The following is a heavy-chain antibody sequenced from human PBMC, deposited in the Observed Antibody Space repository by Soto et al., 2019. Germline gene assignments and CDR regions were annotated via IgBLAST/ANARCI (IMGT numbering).Heavy chain of an antibody. V-gene: IGHV3-7*01. CDR1: GFIFSNYW. Sequence: EVQVVESGGGLVQPGGSLRLSCAASGFIFSNYWMSWVRQAPGKGLEWVAKIKQDGREKHYVDSVKGRFTISRDNADNSLYLQMNSLRAEDTAVYYCAKNNLYCSSTNCFVFDYWGQGTLVTVSS. CDR3: AKNNLYCSSTNCFVFDY. D-gene: IGHD2-2*01. CDR2: IKQDGREK. J-gene: IGHJ4*02.